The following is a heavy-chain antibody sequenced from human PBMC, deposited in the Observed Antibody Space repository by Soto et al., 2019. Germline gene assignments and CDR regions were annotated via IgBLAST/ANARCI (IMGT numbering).Heavy chain of an antibody. D-gene: IGHD2-15*01. CDR2: IYSGVST. J-gene: IGHJ4*02. CDR1: GFTVSSNY. CDR3: ARGWWAHFDY. Sequence: EVQLVESGGGLVQPGGSLRLSCAASGFTVSSNYMNWVRQAPGEGLEWVSVIYSGVSTYYADSVKGRFTISRDNSKNTLYLQMNTLRAEDTAVYYCARGWWAHFDYWGQGNLVTVSS. V-gene: IGHV3-66*01.